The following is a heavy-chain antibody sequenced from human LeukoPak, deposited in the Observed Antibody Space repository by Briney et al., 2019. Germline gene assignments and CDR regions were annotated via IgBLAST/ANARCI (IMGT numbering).Heavy chain of an antibody. CDR3: ARDLGQLPPLALDYFDL. J-gene: IGHJ2*01. CDR2: IYYSGST. V-gene: IGHV4-59*01. D-gene: IGHD2-2*01. Sequence: SETLSLTCTVSGGSISSYYWNWIRQPPGKGLEWIGSIYYSGSTNYNPSLKSRLTISVDTSKNQFSLKLNSVTAADTAVYYCARDLGQLPPLALDYFDLWGRGTLVTVSS. CDR1: GGSISSYY.